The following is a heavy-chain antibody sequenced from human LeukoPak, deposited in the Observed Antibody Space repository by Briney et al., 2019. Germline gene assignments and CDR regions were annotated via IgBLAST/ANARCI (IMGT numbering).Heavy chain of an antibody. CDR2: ISYDGSNK. J-gene: IGHJ4*02. V-gene: IGHV3-30-3*01. CDR3: AREGCSGGSCYTDY. Sequence: GGSLRLSCAASGFTFSNYAMHWVRQAPGKGLEWVAVISYDGSNKYYADSVKGRFTISRDNSKNTLYLQMNSLRAEDTAAYYCAREGCSGGSCYTDYWGQGTLVTVSS. CDR1: GFTFSNYA. D-gene: IGHD2-15*01.